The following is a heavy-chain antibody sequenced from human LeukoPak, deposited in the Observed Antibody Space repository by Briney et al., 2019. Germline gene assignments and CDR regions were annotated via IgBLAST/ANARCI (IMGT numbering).Heavy chain of an antibody. CDR2: IYHSGST. D-gene: IGHD6-19*01. CDR3: ARRNPYSSGWLSTGVNWFDP. V-gene: IGHV4-4*02. CDR1: GGSISSSNW. J-gene: IGHJ5*02. Sequence: TPSETLSLTCAVSGGSISSSNWWNWVRQPPGKGLEWIGEIYHSGSTNYNPSLKSRVTISVDTSKNQFSLKLSSVTAADTAVYYCARRNPYSSGWLSTGVNWFDPWGQGTLVTVSS.